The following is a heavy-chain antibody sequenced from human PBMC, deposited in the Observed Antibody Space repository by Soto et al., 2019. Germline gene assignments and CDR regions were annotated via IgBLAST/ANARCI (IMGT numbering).Heavy chain of an antibody. J-gene: IGHJ5*02. CDR3: ARHSPLWFGEKHPWVHNWFDP. CDR1: GGSISSSSYY. V-gene: IGHV4-39*01. D-gene: IGHD3-10*01. CDR2: IYYSGST. Sequence: SETLSLTCTVSGGSISSSSYYWGWIRQPPGKGLEWIGSIYYSGSTYYNPSLKSRVTISVDTSKNQFSLKLSSVTAADTAVYYCARHSPLWFGEKHPWVHNWFDPWGQGTLVTVSS.